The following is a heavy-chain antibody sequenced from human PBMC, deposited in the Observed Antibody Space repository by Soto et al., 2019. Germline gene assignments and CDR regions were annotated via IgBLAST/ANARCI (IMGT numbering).Heavy chain of an antibody. CDR3: AMSMLVVTALDY. CDR2: INAGSGNT. D-gene: IGHD2-21*02. Sequence: QVQLVQSGAEEQKPGASVKVSCKAYGYTFTSYAMLWMRPASGQRLEWMGGINAGSGNTKYSQKFQCRVNMTRDTSTSTAYMELISLRSEDMALYYCAMSMLVVTALDYWGQGTLVTVSS. J-gene: IGHJ4*02. CDR1: GYTFTSYA. V-gene: IGHV1-3*05.